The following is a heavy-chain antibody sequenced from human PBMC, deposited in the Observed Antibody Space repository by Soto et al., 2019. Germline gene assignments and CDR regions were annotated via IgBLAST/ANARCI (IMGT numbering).Heavy chain of an antibody. Sequence: PSETLSLTCTVSGGSISSGDYYWSWIRQPPGKGLEWIGYIYYSGSTNYNPSLKSRVTISVDTSKNQFSLKLSSVTAADTAVYYCARVIYGDYVSLRYFDYWGQGTLVTVS. CDR3: ARVIYGDYVSLRYFDY. D-gene: IGHD4-17*01. CDR2: IYYSGST. V-gene: IGHV4-61*08. J-gene: IGHJ4*02. CDR1: GGSISSGDYY.